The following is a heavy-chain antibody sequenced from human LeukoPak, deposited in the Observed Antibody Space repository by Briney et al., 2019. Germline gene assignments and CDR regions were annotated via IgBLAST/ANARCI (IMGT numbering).Heavy chain of an antibody. CDR2: FNHSWGA. J-gene: IGHJ4*02. CDR1: SGSFSGYY. CDR3: ARDVVAAAGTWDY. V-gene: IGHV4-34*01. D-gene: IGHD6-13*01. Sequence: SETLSLTCGVYSGSFSGYYWTWFRQPPGKGLEWIGEFNHSWGAKYNPSLKSRATISVDTSKNHLSLSLNSVTAADTAVYYCARDVVAAAGTWDYWGQGTLVTVSS.